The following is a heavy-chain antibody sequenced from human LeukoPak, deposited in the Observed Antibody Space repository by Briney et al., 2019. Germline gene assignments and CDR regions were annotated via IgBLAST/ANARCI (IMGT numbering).Heavy chain of an antibody. CDR3: AKGGLWFGEAWGYYYYYYMDV. CDR2: ISGSGGST. Sequence: PGGSLRLSCAASGFTFSSYAMSWVRQAPGKGLEWVSAISGSGGSTYYADSVKGRFTISRDNSKNTLYLQMNSLRAEDTAVYYCAKGGLWFGEAWGYYYYYYMDVWGKGATVTVSS. CDR1: GFTFSSYA. V-gene: IGHV3-23*01. J-gene: IGHJ6*03. D-gene: IGHD3-10*01.